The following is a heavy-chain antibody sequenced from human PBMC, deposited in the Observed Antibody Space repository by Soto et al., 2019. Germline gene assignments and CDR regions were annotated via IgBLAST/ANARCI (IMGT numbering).Heavy chain of an antibody. CDR2: INHSGST. J-gene: IGHJ4*02. CDR3: ARDVDTAMTDY. Sequence: SETLSLTCAVYGGSFSGYYWSWIRQPPGKGLEWIGEINHSGSTNYNPSLKSRVTISVDTSKNQFSLKLSSVTAADTAVYYCARDVDTAMTDYWGQGTLVTVSS. CDR1: GGSFSGYY. V-gene: IGHV4-34*01. D-gene: IGHD5-18*01.